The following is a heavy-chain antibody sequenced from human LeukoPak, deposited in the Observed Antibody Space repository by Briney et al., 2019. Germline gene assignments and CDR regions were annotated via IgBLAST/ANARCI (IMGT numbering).Heavy chain of an antibody. Sequence: GGSPRLSCEASGFTFSSYAMSWVRQAPGKGLEWVSAISGSGSNTYYADSVKGRFTISRDNSKNTLYLQMNSLRAEDTAVYYCAKVRIVGATTGFDYWGQGTLVTVSS. CDR2: ISGSGSNT. J-gene: IGHJ4*02. CDR1: GFTFSSYA. CDR3: AKVRIVGATTGFDY. V-gene: IGHV3-23*01. D-gene: IGHD1-26*01.